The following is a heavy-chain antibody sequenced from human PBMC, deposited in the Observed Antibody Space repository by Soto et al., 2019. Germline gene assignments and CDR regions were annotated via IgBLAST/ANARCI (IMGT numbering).Heavy chain of an antibody. CDR1: GFTFTSSA. V-gene: IGHV1-58*01. CDR3: AASLLRYFDWLFPAPNLFDP. D-gene: IGHD3-9*01. J-gene: IGHJ5*02. Sequence: ASVKVSCKASGFTFTSSAVQWVRQARGQRLEWIGWIVVGSGNTNYAQKFQERVTITRDMSTSTAYMELSSLRSEDTAVYYCAASLLRYFDWLFPAPNLFDPWGQRSLDTVSS. CDR2: IVVGSGNT.